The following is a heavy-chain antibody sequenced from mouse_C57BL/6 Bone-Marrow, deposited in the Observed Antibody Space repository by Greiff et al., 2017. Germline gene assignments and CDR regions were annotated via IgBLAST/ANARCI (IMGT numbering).Heavy chain of an antibody. CDR3: ARDYCGSPWYFDV. J-gene: IGHJ1*03. V-gene: IGHV1-69*01. CDR1: GYTFTSYW. CDR2: IDPSDSYS. D-gene: IGHD1-1*01. Sequence: QVHVKQPGAELVMPGASVKLSCKASGYTFTSYWMHWVKQRPGQGLEWIGEIDPSDSYSNYNQKFKGKSTLTVDKSSSTAYMQLSSLTSEDSAVYYCARDYCGSPWYFDVWGTGTTVTVSS.